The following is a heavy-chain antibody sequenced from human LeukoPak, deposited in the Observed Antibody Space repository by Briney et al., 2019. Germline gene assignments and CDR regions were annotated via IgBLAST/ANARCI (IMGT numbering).Heavy chain of an antibody. CDR2: IYSGGST. V-gene: IGHV3-53*01. CDR3: ARDHIGGWGHWFDP. J-gene: IGHJ5*02. CDR1: GSTVSSNY. Sequence: GGSLRLSCAASGSTVSSNYMSWVRQAPGKGLEWVSVIYSGGSTYYADSVKGRFTISRDNAKNSLYLQMNSLRAEDTAVYYCARDHIGGWGHWFDPWGQGTLVTVSS. D-gene: IGHD1-26*01.